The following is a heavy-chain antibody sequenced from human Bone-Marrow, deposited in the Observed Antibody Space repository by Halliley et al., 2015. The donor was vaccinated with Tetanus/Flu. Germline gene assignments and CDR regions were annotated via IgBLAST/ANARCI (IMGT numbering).Heavy chain of an antibody. Sequence: MGWISTYNGDTDYAQKFQGRVTMTTDTSTSTAYMELGSLTSGDTAVYYCAKLGYTSGLDAFDMWGQGTLVTVSS. CDR3: AKLGYTSGLDAFDM. V-gene: IGHV1-18*01. CDR2: ISTYNGDT. D-gene: IGHD6-19*01. J-gene: IGHJ3*02.